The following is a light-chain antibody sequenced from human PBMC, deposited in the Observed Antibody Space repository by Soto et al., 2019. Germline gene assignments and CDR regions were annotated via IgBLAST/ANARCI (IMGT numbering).Light chain of an antibody. CDR3: QQRDIWPWT. J-gene: IGKJ1*01. Sequence: VMTQSPATLSVSPGERATLSCRASQSLRSSLAWYQQKPGQAPRLLIYGASTRATGIPARFSGSGSGTEFTLTISSLQSEDFAVYYCQQRDIWPWTFGQGTKVDIK. CDR2: GAS. CDR1: QSLRSS. V-gene: IGKV3-15*01.